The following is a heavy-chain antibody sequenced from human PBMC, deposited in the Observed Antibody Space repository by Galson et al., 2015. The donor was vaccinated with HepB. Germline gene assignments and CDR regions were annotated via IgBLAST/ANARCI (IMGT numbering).Heavy chain of an antibody. Sequence: SLRLSCAASGFTFGSYWMSWVRQAPGQGLEWVVNIKQDGSENYYVDSVKGRFTISRDNAKNSLYLQMNSLRAEDTAVYYCARVRGGYVFDYWGQGTLVTVSS. CDR1: GFTFGSYW. J-gene: IGHJ4*02. D-gene: IGHD5-12*01. V-gene: IGHV3-7*03. CDR3: ARVRGGYVFDY. CDR2: IKQDGSEN.